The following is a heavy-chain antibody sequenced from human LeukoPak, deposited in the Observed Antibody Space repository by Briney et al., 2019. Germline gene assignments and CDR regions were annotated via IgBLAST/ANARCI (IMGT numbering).Heavy chain of an antibody. CDR1: GFTFSSYA. J-gene: IGHJ4*02. Sequence: GGSLRLSCAASGFTFSSYAMHWVRQAPGKGLEWVAVISYDGSNKYYADSVKGRFTISRDNSKNTLYLQMNSLRAEDTAVYYCARDGGEMTTVRSYFDYWGQGTLVTVSS. CDR3: ARDGGEMTTVRSYFDY. D-gene: IGHD4-11*01. CDR2: ISYDGSNK. V-gene: IGHV3-30*04.